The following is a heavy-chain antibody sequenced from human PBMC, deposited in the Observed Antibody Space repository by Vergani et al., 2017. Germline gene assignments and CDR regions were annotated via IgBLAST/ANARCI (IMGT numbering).Heavy chain of an antibody. V-gene: IGHV3-48*03. Sequence: EVQLVESGGGLVQPGGSLRLSCAASGFTFSSYEMNWVRQAPGKGLEWVSYISSSGSTIYYADSVKGRFTISRDNAKNSLYLQMNSLRAEDTAVYYCARDDRYCSSTSCYNYYYYGMDVWGQGTTVTVSS. J-gene: IGHJ6*02. CDR1: GFTFSSYE. D-gene: IGHD2-2*02. CDR3: ARDDRYCSSTSCYNYYYYGMDV. CDR2: ISSSGSTI.